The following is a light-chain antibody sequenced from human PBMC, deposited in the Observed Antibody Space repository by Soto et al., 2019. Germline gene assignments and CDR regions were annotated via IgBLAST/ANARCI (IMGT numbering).Light chain of an antibody. Sequence: DIQLTQSPSSLSASLGDRVTITCRASLTTSIYLNWYQQKPGKAPRLLIYAASNLQSGVPSRFSGSGSGTDFTLTIRSLQPEDFATYYCQQSYGAPPTFGQGTKVESK. CDR2: AAS. J-gene: IGKJ1*01. V-gene: IGKV1-39*01. CDR3: QQSYGAPPT. CDR1: LTTSIY.